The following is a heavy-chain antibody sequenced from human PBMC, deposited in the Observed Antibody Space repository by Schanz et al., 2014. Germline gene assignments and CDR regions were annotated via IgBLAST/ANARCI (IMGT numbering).Heavy chain of an antibody. Sequence: QVQLVQSGAEVKKPGSSVTVSCKASGDTLSSYGISWVRQAPGQGLEWMGRIIPNLGSANYAQKFQGRVTITADKSTSTVYMELSSLRSEDTAIYYCARENKDYDSILNKFFHYGLDLWGQGTTVTVSS. D-gene: IGHD3-3*02. CDR1: GDTLSSYG. V-gene: IGHV1-69*04. CDR3: ARENKDYDSILNKFFHYGLDL. J-gene: IGHJ6*02. CDR2: IIPNLGSA.